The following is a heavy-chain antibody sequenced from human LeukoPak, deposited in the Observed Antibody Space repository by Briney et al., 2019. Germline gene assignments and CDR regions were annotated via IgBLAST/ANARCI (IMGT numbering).Heavy chain of an antibody. CDR3: ARHGLSGDILTGYPYY. J-gene: IGHJ4*02. D-gene: IGHD3-9*01. Sequence: GGSLRLSCAASGFTFSSYSMNWVRQAPGKGLEWVSSISSSSSYIYYADSVKGRFTISRDNAKNSLYLQMNSLRAEDTAVYYCARHGLSGDILTGYPYYWGQGTLVTVSS. V-gene: IGHV3-21*01. CDR2: ISSSSSYI. CDR1: GFTFSSYS.